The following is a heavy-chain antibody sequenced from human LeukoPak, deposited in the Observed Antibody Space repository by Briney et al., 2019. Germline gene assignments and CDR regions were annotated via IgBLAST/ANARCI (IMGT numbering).Heavy chain of an antibody. J-gene: IGHJ4*02. CDR1: GFIFSSYS. D-gene: IGHD3-10*01. V-gene: IGHV3-23*01. Sequence: PGGSLRLSCAASGFIFSSYSMSWVRQAPGKGLEWVSAISGSGGSTYYADSVKGRFTISRDNSKNTLYLQMNSLRAEDTAVYYCAKVEYYGSGSYGYYFGYWGQGTLVTVSS. CDR2: ISGSGGST. CDR3: AKVEYYGSGSYGYYFGY.